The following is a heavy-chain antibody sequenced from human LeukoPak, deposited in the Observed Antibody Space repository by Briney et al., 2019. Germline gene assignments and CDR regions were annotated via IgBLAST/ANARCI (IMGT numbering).Heavy chain of an antibody. V-gene: IGHV3-23*01. CDR1: GITLSNYG. Sequence: GGSLRLSCAVSGITLSNYGMSWVRQAPGKGLEWVAGISDSGGRTNYADSVKGRFTISRDNARNSLYVQMNNLRAEDTAVYYCARTSGDPFDYWGQGTLVAVSS. CDR2: ISDSGGRT. J-gene: IGHJ4*02. D-gene: IGHD4-17*01. CDR3: ARTSGDPFDY.